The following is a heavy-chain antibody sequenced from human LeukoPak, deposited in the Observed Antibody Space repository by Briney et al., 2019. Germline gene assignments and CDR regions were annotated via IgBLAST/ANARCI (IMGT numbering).Heavy chain of an antibody. Sequence: LAGGSLILSCAASGFTFRNHWMHWVRQTPGKGLVWVSRISSDGSSTTYADSVKGRFTISRDNAKNTLYLQMNNLRAEDTAMYYCARDQRVTGRPDIDYWGQGTLVIVSS. CDR2: ISSDGSST. D-gene: IGHD6-6*01. CDR1: GFTFRNHW. V-gene: IGHV3-74*03. CDR3: ARDQRVTGRPDIDY. J-gene: IGHJ4*02.